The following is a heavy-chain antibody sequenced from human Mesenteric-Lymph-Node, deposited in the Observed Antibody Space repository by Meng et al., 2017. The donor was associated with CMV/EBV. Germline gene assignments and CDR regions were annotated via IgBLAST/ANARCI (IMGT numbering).Heavy chain of an antibody. CDR2: IFSTGST. CDR1: GGSISTSTYY. J-gene: IGHJ4*02. CDR3: ARHHRIFGVGFSEYYFDD. D-gene: IGHD3-3*02. Sequence: SETLSLTCTVSGGSISTSTYYWGWIRQPPGKGLEWIGTIFSTGSTYNNPSLKSRDTISVDTSKNQFSLRLSSVTAADTAIYYCARHHRIFGVGFSEYYFDDWGQGTLVTVSS. V-gene: IGHV4-39*01.